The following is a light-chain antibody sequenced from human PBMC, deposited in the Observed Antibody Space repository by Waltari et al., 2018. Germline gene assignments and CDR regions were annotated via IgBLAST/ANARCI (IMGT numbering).Light chain of an antibody. CDR2: AAS. V-gene: IGKV1-16*02. CDR1: QDISKY. Sequence: DIQMTQSPSSLSASVGDRVTIACRASQDISKYLAWFQQKPGKAPKSLIYAASNLQSGVPSKFSGRGSGTDVTLTISSLQPEDFATYYCQQYHTYPHTLAQVTKLEI. CDR3: QQYHTYPHT. J-gene: IGKJ2*01.